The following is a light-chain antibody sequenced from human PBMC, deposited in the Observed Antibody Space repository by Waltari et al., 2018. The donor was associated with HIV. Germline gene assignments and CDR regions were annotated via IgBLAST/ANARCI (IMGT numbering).Light chain of an antibody. CDR1: SGDVGGYHF. V-gene: IGLV2-14*01. CDR3: CSYTSSNTYD. CDR2: EVT. J-gene: IGLJ1*01. Sequence: QSALTQPASVSGSPGQSITISCTGTSGDVGGYHFVSWYQHHPGKAPKLIIYEVTYRPSGVSDRFSGSKSGNTASLTISGLQAEDEADYYCCSYTSSNTYDFGTGTTVTVL.